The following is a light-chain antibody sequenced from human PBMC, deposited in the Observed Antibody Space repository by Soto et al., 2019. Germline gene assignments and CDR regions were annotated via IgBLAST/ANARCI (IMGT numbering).Light chain of an antibody. CDR2: GAS. J-gene: IGKJ1*01. Sequence: EIVLAQSPGTLSLSPCERATLSCRASQSVSSSFLAWYQQKAGQAPRLLLYGASNRATGIPDRFSGSGSGTDFTLTISRLEPEDFAVYYCQQYGSSGTFGQGTKVDI. V-gene: IGKV3-20*01. CDR1: QSVSSSF. CDR3: QQYGSSGT.